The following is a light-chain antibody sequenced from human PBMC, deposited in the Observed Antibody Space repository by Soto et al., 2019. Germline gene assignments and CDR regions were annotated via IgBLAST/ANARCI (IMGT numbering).Light chain of an antibody. CDR3: QEYYDTPYT. CDR1: QSLLYSSNNKNY. J-gene: IGKJ3*01. CDR2: WAS. Sequence: DIVMTQSPDSLAVSLGERANINCKSSQSLLYSSNNKNYLAWYQQKPGQPPKLLIYWASTRESGVPDRFCGSGSWTDFTLTIISLQAEDVAVYYCQEYYDTPYTFGPGTKVDIQ. V-gene: IGKV4-1*01.